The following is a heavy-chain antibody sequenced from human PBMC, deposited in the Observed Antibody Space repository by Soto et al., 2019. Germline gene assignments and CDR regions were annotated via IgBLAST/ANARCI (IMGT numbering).Heavy chain of an antibody. Sequence: EVQLVESGGGLVQPGGSLRLSCSASGFTFSSYSMNWVRQAPGKGLEWVSYISSSSSTLYYADSVKGRFTISRDNAKKSLYLQMNSLRDEDTAVYYCARDLYFHDSSGYPDYWGQGTLVTVSS. CDR1: GFTFSSYS. CDR2: ISSSSSTL. CDR3: ARDLYFHDSSGYPDY. J-gene: IGHJ4*02. V-gene: IGHV3-48*02. D-gene: IGHD3-22*01.